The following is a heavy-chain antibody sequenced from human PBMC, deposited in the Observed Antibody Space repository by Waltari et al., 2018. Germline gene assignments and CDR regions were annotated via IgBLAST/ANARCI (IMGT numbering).Heavy chain of an antibody. J-gene: IGHJ4*02. CDR2: ISGYNGDA. CDR1: GYIFSNYG. D-gene: IGHD3-16*01. Sequence: QLVQSGAEVKKPGASVKVSCKGSGYIFSNYGVTWVRQAPGQGLEWMGWISGYNGDAKYEEKCEGRVTMTRDTSTSTAYMEIRGLRSDDTAVYFCARDDVDSSAFGGFWGQGTQVTVSS. CDR3: ARDDVDSSAFGGF. V-gene: IGHV1-18*01.